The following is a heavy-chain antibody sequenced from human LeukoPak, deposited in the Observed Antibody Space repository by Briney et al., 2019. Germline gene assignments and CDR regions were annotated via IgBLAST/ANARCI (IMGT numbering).Heavy chain of an antibody. V-gene: IGHV4-34*01. Sequence: PSETLSLTCAVYGGSFSGYYGSWIRQPPGKGLEWIGEINHSGSTNYNPSLKSRVTISVDTSTNQFSLKLSSVTAADTAVYYCARGRPLYYYGSGGWINNWFDPWGQGTLVTVSS. CDR1: GGSFSGYY. D-gene: IGHD3-10*01. CDR3: ARGRPLYYYGSGGWINNWFDP. CDR2: INHSGST. J-gene: IGHJ5*02.